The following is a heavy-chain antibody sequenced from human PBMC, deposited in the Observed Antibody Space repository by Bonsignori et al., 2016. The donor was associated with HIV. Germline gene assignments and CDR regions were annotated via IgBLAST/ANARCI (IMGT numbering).Heavy chain of an antibody. Sequence: WIRQPPGKGLEWVAVIPFDVSNKYYADSVKGRFTISRDNSKNTLYLQMNSLRPEDTAVYYCARDAGSTGWLSFDYWGQGTLVTVSS. CDR3: ARDAGSTGWLSFDY. CDR2: IPFDVSNK. V-gene: IGHV3-30-3*01. D-gene: IGHD6-19*01. J-gene: IGHJ4*02.